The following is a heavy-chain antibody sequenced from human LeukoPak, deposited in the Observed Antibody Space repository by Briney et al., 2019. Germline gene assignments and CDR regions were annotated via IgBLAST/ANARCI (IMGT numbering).Heavy chain of an antibody. CDR1: GGPISSTTYY. Sequence: SETLSLTCIVSGGPISSTTYYWGWIRQPPGTRLEWIGSIYYSGNTYYNPSLKSRVTISIDTSKNQFSLSLNSVTAADTAVYYCATYYVGVGGRGHWGPGTLVTVSS. CDR3: ATYYVGVGGRGH. CDR2: IYYSGNT. D-gene: IGHD2-21*01. V-gene: IGHV4-39*07. J-gene: IGHJ4*02.